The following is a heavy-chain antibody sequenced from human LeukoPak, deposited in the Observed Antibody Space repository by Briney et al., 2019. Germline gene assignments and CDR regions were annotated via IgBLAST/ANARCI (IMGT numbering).Heavy chain of an antibody. D-gene: IGHD3-16*02. J-gene: IGHJ3*02. CDR1: GFTFSTYG. V-gene: IGHV3-30*18. CDR2: ISYDGDNK. Sequence: PGGSLRLSCAASGFTFSTYGMHWVRQAPGKGLEWVAVISYDGDNKYFADSVKGQFTISRDNSKNTLYLQMNSLRAEDTAVYYCAKDRLLLARGVIVAFDIWGQGTMVTVSP. CDR3: AKDRLLLARGVIVAFDI.